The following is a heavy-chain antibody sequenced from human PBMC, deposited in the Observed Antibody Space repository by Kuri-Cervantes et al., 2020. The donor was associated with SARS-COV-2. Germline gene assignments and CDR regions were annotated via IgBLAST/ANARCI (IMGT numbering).Heavy chain of an antibody. D-gene: IGHD3-3*01. J-gene: IGHJ4*02. CDR1: GYTFTSYG. Sequence: ASVKVSCKASGYTFTSYGISWVRQAPGQGPEWMGWISAYNGNTNYAQKLQGRVTMTTDTSTSTAYMELRSLRSDDTAVYYCARALTIFSPGYFDYWGQGTLVTVSS. CDR2: ISAYNGNT. CDR3: ARALTIFSPGYFDY. V-gene: IGHV1-18*01.